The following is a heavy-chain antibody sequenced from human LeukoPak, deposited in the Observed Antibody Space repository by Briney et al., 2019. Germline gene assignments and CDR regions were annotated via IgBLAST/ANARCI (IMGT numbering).Heavy chain of an antibody. J-gene: IGHJ4*02. CDR2: IYYSGST. Sequence: PSETLSLTCTVSGGSISSYYWSWIRQPPGKGLEWIGYIYYSGSTNYNPSLKSRVTISVDTSKNQFSLKLSSVTAADTAVYYCARVEGTVTPFDYWGQGTLVTVSS. CDR1: GGSISSYY. D-gene: IGHD4-17*01. V-gene: IGHV4-59*08. CDR3: ARVEGTVTPFDY.